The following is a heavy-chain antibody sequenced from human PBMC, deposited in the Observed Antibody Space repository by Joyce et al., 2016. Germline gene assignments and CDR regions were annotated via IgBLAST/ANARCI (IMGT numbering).Heavy chain of an antibody. CDR3: AKDYTANGNYYFDY. J-gene: IGHJ4*02. V-gene: IGHV3-30*18. Sequence: SYGMHWVRQAPGKGLEWVAVISYDGSNKYYVDSVKGRFTISRDNSKNTLFPQMNSLRAEDTAVYYCAKDYTANGNYYFDYWGQGTLVTVSS. CDR2: ISYDGSNK. CDR1: SYG. D-gene: IGHD1-26*01.